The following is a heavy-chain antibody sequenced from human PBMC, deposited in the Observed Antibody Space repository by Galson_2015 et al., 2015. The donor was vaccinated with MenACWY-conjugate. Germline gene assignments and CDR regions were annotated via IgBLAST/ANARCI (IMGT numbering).Heavy chain of an antibody. V-gene: IGHV6-1*01. CDR1: GDSVSSNSAA. CDR2: TYYRSKWYN. CDR3: VREGYYFDY. J-gene: IGHJ4*02. Sequence: CAISGDSVSSNSAAWIWIRQSPSRGLEWLGKTYYRSKWYNDYAVSVNSRITINPDTSNNQFSLQLNSVTPDDTAVYYCVREGYYFDYWGQGTLVTVSS.